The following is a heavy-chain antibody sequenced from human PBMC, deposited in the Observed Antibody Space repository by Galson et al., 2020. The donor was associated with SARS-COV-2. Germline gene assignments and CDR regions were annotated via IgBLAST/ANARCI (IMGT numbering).Heavy chain of an antibody. Sequence: GGSLRLSCAASGFTFSSYAMHWVRQAPGKGLEWVAVISYDGSNKYYADSVKGRFTISRDNSKNTLYLQMNSLRAEDTAVYYCARARITIFGVVILVYWGQGTLVTVSS. J-gene: IGHJ4*02. V-gene: IGHV3-30*04. CDR1: GFTFSSYA. CDR2: ISYDGSNK. D-gene: IGHD3-3*01. CDR3: ARARITIFGVVILVY.